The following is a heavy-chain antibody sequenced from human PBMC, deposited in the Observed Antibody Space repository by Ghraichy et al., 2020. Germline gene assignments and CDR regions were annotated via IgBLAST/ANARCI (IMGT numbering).Heavy chain of an antibody. CDR2: IYYSGST. V-gene: IGHV4-31*02. Sequence: SQTLSLTCTVSGGSISSGGYYWSWIRQHPGKGLEWIGYIYYSGSTSYNPSLKSRVTISVDTSKNQFSLKLSSVTAAETAVYYCARRSGYIVGGMDVWGQGTTVTVSS. CDR3: ARRSGYIVGGMDV. J-gene: IGHJ6*02. CDR1: GGSISSGGYY. D-gene: IGHD3-3*01.